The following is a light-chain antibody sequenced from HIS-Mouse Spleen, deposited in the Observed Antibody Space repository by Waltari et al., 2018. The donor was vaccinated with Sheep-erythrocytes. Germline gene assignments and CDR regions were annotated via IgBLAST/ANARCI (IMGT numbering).Light chain of an antibody. CDR3: CSYAGSSTPWV. V-gene: IGLV2-23*01. J-gene: IGLJ3*02. CDR1: SSAVGSYNL. Sequence: QSALTQPASVSGSPGQSIPIPCTGTSSAVGSYNLVSWYQQHPGKAPKLRIYEGSKRPSGVSNRFSGSKSGNTASLTISGLQAEDEADYYCCSYAGSSTPWVFGGGTKLTVL. CDR2: EGS.